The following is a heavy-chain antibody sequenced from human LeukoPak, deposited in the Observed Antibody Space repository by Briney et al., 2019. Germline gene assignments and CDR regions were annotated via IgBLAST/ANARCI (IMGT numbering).Heavy chain of an antibody. D-gene: IGHD6-13*01. CDR1: GYTFTAYY. CDR3: ARDRQHLAQGADY. Sequence: GASVKASCKASGYTFTAYYMHWVRQAPGQGLEWMGWINPNSGDTNYAHKFQGRVTMTRDTSISTAYMELSRLRSNDTAVYYCARDRQHLAQGADYWGQGTLVTVSS. V-gene: IGHV1-2*02. J-gene: IGHJ4*02. CDR2: INPNSGDT.